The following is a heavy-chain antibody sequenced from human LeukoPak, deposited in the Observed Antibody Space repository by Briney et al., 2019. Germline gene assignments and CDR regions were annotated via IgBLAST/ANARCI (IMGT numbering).Heavy chain of an antibody. V-gene: IGHV4-59*01. Sequence: SETLSPTCTVSGGSISSYYWSWIRQPPGKGLEWIGYIYYTGSTNYNPSLKSRVTISLDTSKKQFSLNLTSVTAADTAVYYCARGGDGYNPLDYWGQGTLVTVSS. CDR1: GGSISSYY. CDR3: ARGGDGYNPLDY. J-gene: IGHJ4*02. CDR2: IYYTGST. D-gene: IGHD5-12*01.